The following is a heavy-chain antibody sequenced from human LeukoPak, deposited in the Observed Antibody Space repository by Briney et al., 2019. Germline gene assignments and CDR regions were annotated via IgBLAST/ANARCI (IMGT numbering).Heavy chain of an antibody. Sequence: GRSLRLSCAASGFTFSSDAMQWVRQAPGKGLEWLAAISCDGSNKNYADSVKGRFTISSDNSKNTLYLQMNSLRAEDTAVHYCAKGPRALEHSTHRFYYWGQGTLVTVSS. V-gene: IGHV3-30*04. D-gene: IGHD1/OR15-1a*01. CDR2: ISCDGSNK. CDR3: AKGPRALEHSTHRFYY. CDR1: GFTFSSDA. J-gene: IGHJ4*02.